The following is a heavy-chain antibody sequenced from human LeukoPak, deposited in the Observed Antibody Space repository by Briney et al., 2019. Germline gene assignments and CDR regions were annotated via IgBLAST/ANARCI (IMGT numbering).Heavy chain of an antibody. V-gene: IGHV3-30*04. J-gene: IGHJ5*02. Sequence: GGSLRLSCAASGFTFSSYAMHWVRQVPGKGLEWVAVISYDGSNKYCADSVKGRFTISRDNSKNTLYLQMNSLRAEDTAVYYCARDRSGITMVRGVTNWFDPWGQGTLVTVSS. CDR2: ISYDGSNK. D-gene: IGHD3-10*01. CDR1: GFTFSSYA. CDR3: ARDRSGITMVRGVTNWFDP.